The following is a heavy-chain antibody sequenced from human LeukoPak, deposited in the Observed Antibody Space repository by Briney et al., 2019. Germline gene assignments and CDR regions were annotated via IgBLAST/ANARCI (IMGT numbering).Heavy chain of an antibody. CDR2: IIPIFGTA. CDR3: ARSYYDSSGLNWFDL. D-gene: IGHD3-22*01. V-gene: IGHV1-69*13. J-gene: IGHJ5*02. Sequence: SVKVSCKASGGTFSSYAISWVRQAPGQGLEWMGGIIPIFGTANYAQKFQGRVTITADESTSTAYMELSSLRSEDTAVYYCARSYYDSSGLNWFDLWGQGTLVTVSS. CDR1: GGTFSSYA.